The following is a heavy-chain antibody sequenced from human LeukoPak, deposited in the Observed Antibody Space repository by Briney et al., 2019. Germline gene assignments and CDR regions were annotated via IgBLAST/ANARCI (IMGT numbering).Heavy chain of an antibody. J-gene: IGHJ4*02. CDR2: IYSGGST. V-gene: IGHV3-66*01. CDR3: ARVFSAAGAKTNDY. CDR1: GFTVSSNY. D-gene: IGHD6-13*01. Sequence: GGSLRLSCAASGFTVSSNYMSWVRQAPGKGLEWVSVIYSGGSTNYADSVKGRFTISRDNSKNTLYLQMNSLRAEDTAVYYCARVFSAAGAKTNDYWGQGTLATVSS.